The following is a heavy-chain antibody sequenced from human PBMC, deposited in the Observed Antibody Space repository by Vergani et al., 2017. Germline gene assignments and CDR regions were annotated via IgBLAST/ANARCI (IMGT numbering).Heavy chain of an antibody. CDR1: GGSISSGGYY. D-gene: IGHD2-2*01. J-gene: IGHJ5*02. CDR2: IYYSGST. V-gene: IGHV4-31*03. CDR3: ARGGNDIVVVPAPNWFDP. Sequence: QVQLQESGPGLVKPSQTLSLTCTVSGGSISSGGYYWSWIRQHPGKGLEWIGYIYYSGSTYYNPSLKSRVTIPVDTSKNQFSLKLSSVTAADTAVYYCARGGNDIVVVPAPNWFDPWGQGTLVTVSS.